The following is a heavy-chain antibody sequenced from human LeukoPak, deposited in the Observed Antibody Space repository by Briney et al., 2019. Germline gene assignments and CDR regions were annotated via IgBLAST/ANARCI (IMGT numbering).Heavy chain of an antibody. V-gene: IGHV3-53*01. CDR1: GFSVNNNY. Sequence: RSGGSLRLSCAAFGFSVNNNYMTWVRQAPGKGLEWVSVIYSNNITYYADSVKGRFTISRDSSKNTLYLQMNSLRAEDTAVYYCARGINMMIVAPGYWGQGTLVTVSS. D-gene: IGHD3-22*01. CDR3: ARGINMMIVAPGY. CDR2: IYSNNIT. J-gene: IGHJ4*02.